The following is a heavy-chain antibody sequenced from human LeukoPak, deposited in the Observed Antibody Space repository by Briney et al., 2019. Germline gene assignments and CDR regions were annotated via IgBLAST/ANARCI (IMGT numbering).Heavy chain of an antibody. CDR3: AKVLTAAGLDL. Sequence: SETLSLTCSVSGGSMSDSKTWGWVRQPPGRGLEWLGNIHDDGRTAPNPSLRSPLTISQDRSKNQFSLKVSSVTAADTAFYYCAKVLTAAGLDLWGQGILVTVSS. CDR1: GGSMSDSKT. CDR2: IHDDGRT. J-gene: IGHJ5*02. V-gene: IGHV4/OR15-8*01. D-gene: IGHD6-25*01.